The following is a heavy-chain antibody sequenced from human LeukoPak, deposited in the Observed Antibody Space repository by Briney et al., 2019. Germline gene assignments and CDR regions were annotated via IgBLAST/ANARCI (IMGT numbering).Heavy chain of an antibody. J-gene: IGHJ5*02. V-gene: IGHV1-69*01. CDR3: ARLMVRGVMGPGFDP. Sequence: GSSVKVSCKASGGTFSSYAISWVRQAPGQGLEWMGGIIPIFGTANYAQKFQGRVTITADESTSTAYMELSSLRSEDTAVYYCARLMVRGVMGPGFDPWGKGTLVTVSS. CDR2: IIPIFGTA. D-gene: IGHD3-10*01. CDR1: GGTFSSYA.